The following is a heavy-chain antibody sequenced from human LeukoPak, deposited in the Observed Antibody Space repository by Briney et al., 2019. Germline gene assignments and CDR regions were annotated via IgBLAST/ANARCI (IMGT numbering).Heavy chain of an antibody. CDR1: GGSFSGYY. V-gene: IGHV4-34*01. Sequence: PSETLSLTCAVYGGSFSGYYWSCIRQPPGKALEWIGEINHSGSTNYNPSLKSRVTISVDTSKNQFSLKLSSVTAADTAVYYCAREGDGSPFDYWGQGTLVTVSS. CDR2: INHSGST. J-gene: IGHJ4*02. CDR3: AREGDGSPFDY. D-gene: IGHD3-10*01.